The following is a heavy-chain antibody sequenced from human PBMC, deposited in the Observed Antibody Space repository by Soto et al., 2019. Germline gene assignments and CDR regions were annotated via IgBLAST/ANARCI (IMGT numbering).Heavy chain of an antibody. CDR2: VNIYEGTT. CDR1: GYTFISYG. CDR3: ARERGGYSYGDY. V-gene: IGHV1-18*01. Sequence: QVQLVQSGAEVKKPGASVKVSCKPSGYTFISYGITWVRQAPGQGLEWMGWVNIYEGTTNYAQKFQGRVTMTTDTSTSTVYLELRSLRSDDTAIYSCARERGGYSYGDYWGQGTLVTVSS. D-gene: IGHD5-18*01. J-gene: IGHJ4*02.